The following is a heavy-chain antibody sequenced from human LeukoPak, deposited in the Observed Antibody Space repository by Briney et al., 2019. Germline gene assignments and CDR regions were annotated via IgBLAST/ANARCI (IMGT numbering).Heavy chain of an antibody. V-gene: IGHV1-69*04. CDR1: GGTFIIYA. Sequence: ASVTVSFKASGGTFIIYAISWVRQAPGQGLEWMGRIIPILGIANYAQKFQGRVTITADRSTSTAYMELSSLRSEDTAVYYCARAFVVDQVGATSGIDYWGQGTLVTVSS. CDR3: ARAFVVDQVGATSGIDY. D-gene: IGHD1-26*01. CDR2: IIPILGIA. J-gene: IGHJ4*02.